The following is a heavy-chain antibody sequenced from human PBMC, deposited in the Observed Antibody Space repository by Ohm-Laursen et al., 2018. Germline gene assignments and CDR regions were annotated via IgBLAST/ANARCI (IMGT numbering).Heavy chain of an antibody. J-gene: IGHJ3*02. CDR2: IYSGGTI. CDR3: ARGRQNAFDI. CDR1: GFIVSSNH. Sequence: SLRLSCTASGFIVSSNHMSWVRQAPGKGLEWVSVIYSGGTIYYADSVKGRFTISRDNAKNSLYLQMNSLRAEDTAVYYCARGRQNAFDIWGQGTMVTVSS. V-gene: IGHV3-53*03.